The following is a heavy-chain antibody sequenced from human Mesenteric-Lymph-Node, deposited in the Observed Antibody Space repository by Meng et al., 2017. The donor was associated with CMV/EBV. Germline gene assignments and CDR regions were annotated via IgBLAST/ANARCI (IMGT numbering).Heavy chain of an antibody. CDR2: IKQDGSEK. CDR3: ARVGVDCSSTSCHLYYYYGMDV. Sequence: GGSLRLSCAASGFTFSSYWMSWVRQAPGKGLEWVANIKQDGSEKYYVDSVKGRFTISRDNAKNSLYLQMNSLRAEDTAVYYCARVGVDCSSTSCHLYYYYGMDVWGQGTTVTVSS. J-gene: IGHJ6*02. D-gene: IGHD2-2*01. CDR1: GFTFSSYW. V-gene: IGHV3-7*01.